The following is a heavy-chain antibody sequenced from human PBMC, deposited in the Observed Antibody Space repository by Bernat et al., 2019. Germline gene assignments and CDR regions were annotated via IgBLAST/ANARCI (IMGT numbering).Heavy chain of an antibody. V-gene: IGHV4-39*01. J-gene: IGHJ5*02. D-gene: IGHD3-9*01. CDR3: AGHFRGYFDWLSYNGFDP. CDR1: GGSISSSSYY. Sequence: QLQLQESGPGLVKPSETLSLTCTVSGGSISSSSYYWGWIRQPPGKGLEWIGSIYYSGSTYYNPSLKSRVTISVDTSKNQFSLKLSSVTAADTAVYYCAGHFRGYFDWLSYNGFDPWGQGTLVTVSS. CDR2: IYYSGST.